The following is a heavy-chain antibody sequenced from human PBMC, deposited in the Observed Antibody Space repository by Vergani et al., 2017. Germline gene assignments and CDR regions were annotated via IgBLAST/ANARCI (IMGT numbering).Heavy chain of an antibody. J-gene: IGHJ6*03. CDR3: ARVNTETNGHRYYYYYMDV. CDR1: GGSFTSYH. V-gene: IGHV4-34*01. CDR2: IDHTGRP. D-gene: IGHD4-11*01. Sequence: QVQLQQWGGGLLKPSETLSLTCVVNGGSFTSYHWTWIRQSPGEGLEWVGDIDHTGRPDYNPSLKSRLTMSVDKSRNQFSLTRNSVPATDTAIYFCARVNTETNGHRYYYYYMDVWGQGTAVTVS.